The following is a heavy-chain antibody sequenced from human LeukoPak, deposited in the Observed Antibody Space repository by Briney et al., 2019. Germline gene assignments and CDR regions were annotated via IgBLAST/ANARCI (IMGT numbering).Heavy chain of an antibody. CDR3: ARRQHRVLRFLEWSYDAFDI. CDR1: GGSISSSSYY. V-gene: IGHV4-61*01. Sequence: PSETLSLTCTVSGGSISSSSYYWSWIRQPPGKGLGWIGYIYYSGSTNYNPSLKSRVTISVDTSKNQFSLKLSSVTAADTAVYYCARRQHRVLRFLEWSYDAFDIWGQGTMVTVSS. J-gene: IGHJ3*02. CDR2: IYYSGST. D-gene: IGHD3-3*01.